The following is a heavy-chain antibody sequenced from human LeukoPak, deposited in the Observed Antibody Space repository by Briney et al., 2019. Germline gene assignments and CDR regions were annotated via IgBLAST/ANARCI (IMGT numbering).Heavy chain of an antibody. J-gene: IGHJ4*02. CDR3: ARDPRYYGDPNYFDY. CDR1: GYTFTGYY. CDR2: INPNSGGT. V-gene: IGHV1-2*02. D-gene: IGHD4-17*01. Sequence: ASVKVSCKASGYTFTGYYMHWVRQAPGPGLEWMGWINPNSGGTNYAQKFQGRVTMTRDTSISTAYMELSRLRSDDTAVYYCARDPRYYGDPNYFDYWGQGTLVTVSS.